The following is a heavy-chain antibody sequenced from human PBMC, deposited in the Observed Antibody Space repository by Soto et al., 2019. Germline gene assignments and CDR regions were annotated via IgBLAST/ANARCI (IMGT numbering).Heavy chain of an antibody. Sequence: SETLSLTCTVSGGSISSGGYYWSWIRQHPGKGLEWIWYVYYSGSTYYNPSLKSRVTISVDTSKNQFSLKLSSVTAADTAVYYCARSVFGVGMVPWFDPWGQGTLVTVSS. CDR3: ARSVFGVGMVPWFDP. J-gene: IGHJ5*02. CDR1: GGSISSGGYY. V-gene: IGHV4-31*03. D-gene: IGHD3-3*01. CDR2: VYYSGST.